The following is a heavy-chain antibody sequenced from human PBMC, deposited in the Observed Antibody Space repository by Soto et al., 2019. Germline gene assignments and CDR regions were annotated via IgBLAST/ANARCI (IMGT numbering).Heavy chain of an antibody. V-gene: IGHV5-10-1*04. CDR3: APYYNYWQT. D-gene: IGHD1-26*01. CDR2: IDPSDPYT. Sequence: CKGSGYSFTSYWISRVRQMPGKGLEWMGRIDPSDPYTNYSPSFQGQVTISADMSINTVYLQWSSLKASDTAIYYCAPYYNYWQTWGQGTPVTVSS. CDR1: GYSFTSYW. J-gene: IGHJ5*02.